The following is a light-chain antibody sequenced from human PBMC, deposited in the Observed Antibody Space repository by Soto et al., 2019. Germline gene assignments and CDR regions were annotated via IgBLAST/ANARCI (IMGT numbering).Light chain of an antibody. CDR1: QSVSVN. Sequence: IVMTQSPATLSVSPWERATLSCRASQSVSVNLAWYQQKPGQPPRLLIYDASRRATGIPDRFSGSGSGTEFTLTIGNLQSEDFAVYHCQQYDKWPRTFGQGTKVDIK. J-gene: IGKJ1*01. V-gene: IGKV3D-15*01. CDR2: DAS. CDR3: QQYDKWPRT.